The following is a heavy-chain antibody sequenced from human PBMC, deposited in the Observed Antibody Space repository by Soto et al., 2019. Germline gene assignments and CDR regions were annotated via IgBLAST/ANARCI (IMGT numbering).Heavy chain of an antibody. J-gene: IGHJ3*02. CDR3: ARDRGLRFLEWFHKADAFDI. D-gene: IGHD3-3*01. V-gene: IGHV4-31*03. CDR2: IYYSGST. Sequence: SETLSLTCTVSGGSISSGGYYWSWIRQHPGKGLEWIGYIYYSGSTYYNPSLKSRVTISVDTSKNQFSLKLSSVTTADTAVYYCARDRGLRFLEWFHKADAFDIWGQGTMVTVSS. CDR1: GGSISSGGYY.